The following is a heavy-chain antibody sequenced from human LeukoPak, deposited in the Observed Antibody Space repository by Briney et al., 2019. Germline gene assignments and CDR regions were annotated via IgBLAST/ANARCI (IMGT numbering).Heavy chain of an antibody. CDR1: GYTFTSYA. CDR2: INTNTGNP. D-gene: IGHD3-10*01. Sequence: GASVKVSCKASGYTFTSYAMNWVRQAPGQGLEWMGWINTNTGNPTYAQGFTGRFVFSLDTSVSTAYLQISSLKAEDTAVYYCARVADYYGSGSYYKRSFDPWGQGTLVTVSS. J-gene: IGHJ5*02. CDR3: ARVADYYGSGSYYKRSFDP. V-gene: IGHV7-4-1*02.